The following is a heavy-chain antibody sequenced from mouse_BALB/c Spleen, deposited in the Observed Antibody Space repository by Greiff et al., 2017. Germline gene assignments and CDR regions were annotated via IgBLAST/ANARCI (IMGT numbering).Heavy chain of an antibody. CDR3: ARKADWDGAY. CDR2: ISYSGST. Sequence: VQLQQSGPGLVKPSQSLSLTCTVTGYSITSDYAWNWIRQFPGNKLEWMGYISYSGSTSYNPSLKSRISITRDTSKNQFFLQLNSVTTEDTATYYFARKADWDGAYWGQGTLVTVSA. V-gene: IGHV3-2*02. CDR1: GYSITSDYA. D-gene: IGHD4-1*01. J-gene: IGHJ3*01.